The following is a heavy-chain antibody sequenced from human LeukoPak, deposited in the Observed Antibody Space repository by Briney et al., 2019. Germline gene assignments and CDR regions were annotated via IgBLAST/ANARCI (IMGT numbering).Heavy chain of an antibody. CDR2: IYYSGST. J-gene: IGHJ5*02. D-gene: IGHD2-8*01. CDR3: ARRFLMVYAIKASNWFDP. V-gene: IGHV4-39*07. Sequence: PSETLSLTCTVSGGSISSSSYYWGWIRQPPGKGLEWIGSIYYSGSTYYNPSLKSRVTISVDTSKNQFSLKLSSVTAADTAVYYCARRFLMVYAIKASNWFDPWGQGTLVTVSS. CDR1: GGSISSSSYY.